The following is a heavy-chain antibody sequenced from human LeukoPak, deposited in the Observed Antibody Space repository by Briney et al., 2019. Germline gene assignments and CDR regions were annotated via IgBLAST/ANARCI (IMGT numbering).Heavy chain of an antibody. CDR3: ARFSGVLVPDDY. D-gene: IGHD2-8*02. J-gene: IGHJ4*02. CDR1: VYTFTSYG. V-gene: IGHV1-18*01. CDR2: ISAYNGNT. Sequence: ASVKVSCKASVYTFTSYGISGVRQAPGQGLEWMGWISAYNGNTNYAQKLQGRVTMTTDTSTSTAYMELRSLRSDDTAVYYCARFSGVLVPDDYWGQGTLVTVSS.